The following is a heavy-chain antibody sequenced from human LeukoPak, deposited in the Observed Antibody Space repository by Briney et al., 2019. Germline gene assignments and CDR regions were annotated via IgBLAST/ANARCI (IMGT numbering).Heavy chain of an antibody. CDR1: GGSISSYY. CDR3: ARPGRYYYMDV. V-gene: IGHV4-34*01. CDR2: INHSGST. Sequence: SETLSLTCTVSGGSISSYYWSWIRQPPGKGLEWIGEINHSGSTNYNPSLKSRVTISVNTSKNQFSLKLSSVTAADTAVYYCARPGRYYYMDVWGKGTTVTVSS. D-gene: IGHD3-10*01. J-gene: IGHJ6*03.